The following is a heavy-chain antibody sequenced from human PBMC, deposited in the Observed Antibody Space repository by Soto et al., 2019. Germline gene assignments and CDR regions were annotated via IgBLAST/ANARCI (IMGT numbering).Heavy chain of an antibody. Sequence: TLSLTCTVSGGSISSGGYYLSWIRHHPGEGLEWIGYIYYSGSTYYNPSLKSRVTISIDTSKNQFSLKLSSVTAADTAVYYCARERNRYDSSGYYYDYYYGMDVWGQGTTVTVSS. D-gene: IGHD3-22*01. CDR3: ARERNRYDSSGYYYDYYYGMDV. V-gene: IGHV4-31*03. CDR1: GGSISSGGYY. CDR2: IYYSGST. J-gene: IGHJ6*02.